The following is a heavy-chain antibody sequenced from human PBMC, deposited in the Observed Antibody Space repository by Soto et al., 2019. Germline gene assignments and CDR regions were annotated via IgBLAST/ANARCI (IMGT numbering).Heavy chain of an antibody. CDR2: IYYSGST. D-gene: IGHD3-10*01. J-gene: IGHJ4*02. CDR1: GGSISSGGYY. Sequence: SETLSLTCTVSGGSISSGGYYWSWIRQHPGKGLEWIGYIYYSGSTYYNPSLKSRVTISVDTSKNHFSLKLTSMTAADTAVYYCARLTYYKGYFDYWGQGTLVTVSS. CDR3: ARLTYYKGYFDY. V-gene: IGHV4-31*03.